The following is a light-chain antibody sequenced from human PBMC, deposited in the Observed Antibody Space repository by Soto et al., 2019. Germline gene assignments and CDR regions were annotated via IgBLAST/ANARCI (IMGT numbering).Light chain of an antibody. J-gene: IGLJ2*01. CDR3: AGWDDSLNGSVV. CDR2: SND. CDR1: SSNIGSNT. Sequence: QSVRTQPPSASGTPGQRVTISCSGSSSNIGSNTVHWYQQLPGTAPKLLIYSNDQRPSGVTDRFSGSKSGTSASLAISGLQSEDEAHYYCAGWDDSLNGSVVFGGGTTLTVL. V-gene: IGLV1-44*01.